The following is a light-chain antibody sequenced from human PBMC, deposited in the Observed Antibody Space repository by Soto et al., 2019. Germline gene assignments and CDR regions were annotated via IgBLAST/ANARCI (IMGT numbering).Light chain of an antibody. Sequence: QAVVTQEPSLTVSLGGTVTLTCGSSTGAVTSGHYPYWFQQKPGQAPRTLIYDTSNTHSWTPARCSGSLLGGKAALTLSGAQPEDEAEYYCLLSYSSAYYVFGSGTKGTVL. CDR2: DTS. CDR1: TGAVTSGHY. V-gene: IGLV7-46*01. J-gene: IGLJ1*01. CDR3: LLSYSSAYYV.